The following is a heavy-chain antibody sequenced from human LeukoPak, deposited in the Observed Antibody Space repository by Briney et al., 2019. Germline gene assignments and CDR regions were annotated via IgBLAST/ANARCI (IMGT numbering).Heavy chain of an antibody. V-gene: IGHV3-74*01. CDR2: INSDGSST. CDR3: ATPFRDSSGSYYNDWFDP. CDR1: GFTFSRYW. J-gene: IGHJ5*02. Sequence: SGGSLRLSCTASGFTFSRYWMHWVRQAPGKGLVWVSRINSDGSSTTYADSVKGRFTISRDNAKNTLYLQMNSLRAEDTAVYFCATPFRDSSGSYYNDWFDPWGQGTLVTVSS. D-gene: IGHD3-22*01.